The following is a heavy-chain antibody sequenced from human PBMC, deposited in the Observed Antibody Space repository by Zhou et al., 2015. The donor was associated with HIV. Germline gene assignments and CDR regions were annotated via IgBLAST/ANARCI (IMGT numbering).Heavy chain of an antibody. V-gene: IGHV3-13*01. D-gene: IGHD4-23*01. CDR1: GFTFSRYD. Sequence: EVQLVESGGGLVQPGGSLRLSCAASGFTFSRYDMHWVRQITGKGLEWVSTIGTAGDTFYPDSVKGRFTISRENAKNSLYLQMNNLRVGDTAVYYCARGGGGNLYWYFDLWGRGTLVTVSS. CDR2: IGTAGDT. J-gene: IGHJ2*01. CDR3: ARGGGGNLYWYFDL.